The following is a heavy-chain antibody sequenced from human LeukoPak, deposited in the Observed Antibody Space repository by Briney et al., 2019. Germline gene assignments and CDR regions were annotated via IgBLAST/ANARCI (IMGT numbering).Heavy chain of an antibody. V-gene: IGHV3-48*01. Sequence: GGSLRLSCAASGFTLSSYAMNWVRQTPGKGLEWISYICSTCSTIYYSASVRGRFTISRDNAMDVLYLQMNSLRVEDTAVYYCARGPGYGHFFDYWGQGTLVTVSS. CDR3: ARGPGYGHFFDY. D-gene: IGHD4-17*01. CDR2: ICSTCSTI. CDR1: GFTLSSYA. J-gene: IGHJ4*02.